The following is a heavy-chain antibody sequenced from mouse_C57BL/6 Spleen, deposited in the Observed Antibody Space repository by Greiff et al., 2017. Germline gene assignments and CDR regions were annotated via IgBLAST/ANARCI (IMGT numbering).Heavy chain of an antibody. D-gene: IGHD2-3*01. CDR3: ALYDGYYFDY. Sequence: EVQLQQSGPELVKPGASVKISCKASGYTFTDYYMNWVKQSHGKSLEWIGDINPNNGGTSYNQKFKGKATLTVDKSSSTAYMELRSLTSEDSAVXYCALYDGYYFDYWGQGTTLTVSS. J-gene: IGHJ2*01. CDR1: GYTFTDYY. V-gene: IGHV1-26*01. CDR2: INPNNGGT.